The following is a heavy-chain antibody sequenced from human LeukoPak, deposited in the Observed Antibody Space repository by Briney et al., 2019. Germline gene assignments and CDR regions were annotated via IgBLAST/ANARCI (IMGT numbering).Heavy chain of an antibody. V-gene: IGHV3-21*01. CDR1: GFTFSSYS. Sequence: PGGSLRLSCAASGFTFSSYSMNWVRQAPGKGLEWVSSISSSSSYIYYADSVKGRFTISRDNAKNSLYLQMNSLRAEDTAVYYCARGGGIAGYYFDYWGQGTLVTVSS. CDR3: ARGGGIAGYYFDY. D-gene: IGHD6-13*01. J-gene: IGHJ4*02. CDR2: ISSSSSYI.